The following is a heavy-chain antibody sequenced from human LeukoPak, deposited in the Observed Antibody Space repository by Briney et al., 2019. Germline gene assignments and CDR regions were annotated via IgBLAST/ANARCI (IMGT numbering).Heavy chain of an antibody. CDR2: ISYNGDNK. CDR1: GFTFSLYT. CDR3: ARDLNWNQVDY. V-gene: IGHV3-30-3*01. D-gene: IGHD1-1*01. Sequence: GRSLRLSCGVSGFTFSLYTMHWVRQAPGKGLEWVTVISYNGDNKYYSDSVKGRFTVSRDNSNNTLYLQMICLRAEDTAVYYCARDLNWNQVDYWGQGALVTVSS. J-gene: IGHJ4*02.